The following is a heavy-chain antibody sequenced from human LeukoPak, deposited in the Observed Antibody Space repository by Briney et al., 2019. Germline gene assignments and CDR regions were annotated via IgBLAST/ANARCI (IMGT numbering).Heavy chain of an antibody. CDR2: IKQDGSEE. CDR3: ARDPYSSTWSYGMDV. V-gene: IGHV3-7*05. Sequence: GGSLRLSCAASGSTISSYWMSWVRQAPGRGLEWVANIKQDGSEEVYVGSVKGRFTISRDNAKNSLFLQMNTLRAEDTAVYYCARDPYSSTWSYGMDVWGQGTTVTVSS. D-gene: IGHD6-6*01. CDR1: GSTISSYW. J-gene: IGHJ6*02.